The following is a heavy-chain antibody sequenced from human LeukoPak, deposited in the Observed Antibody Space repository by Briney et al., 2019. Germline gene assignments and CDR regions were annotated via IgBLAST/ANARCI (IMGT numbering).Heavy chain of an antibody. CDR3: ARPKRKESYCGGDCYSFDY. D-gene: IGHD2-21*02. CDR1: GYTFTSYY. CDR2: INPSGGST. V-gene: IGHV1-46*01. Sequence: ASVKVSCKASGYTFTSYYMHWVRQAPGQALEWMGIINPSGGSTSYAQKFQGRVTMTRDTSTSTVYMELSSLRSEDTAVYYCARPKRKESYCGGDCYSFDYWGQGTLVTVSS. J-gene: IGHJ4*02.